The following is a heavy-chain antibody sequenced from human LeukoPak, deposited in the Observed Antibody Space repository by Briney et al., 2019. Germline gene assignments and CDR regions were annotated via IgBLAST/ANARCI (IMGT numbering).Heavy chain of an antibody. V-gene: IGHV4-61*01. J-gene: IGHJ4*02. CDR1: GGSVSSGSYY. D-gene: IGHD3/OR15-3a*01. Sequence: SETLSLTCTVSGGSVSSGSYYWSWIRQPPGKGLEWIGYIYYSGSTNYNPSLKSRVTISVDTSKNQFSLKLSSVTAADTAVYYCARDAAGDWDWKSLNFDYWGQGTLVTVSS. CDR2: IYYSGST. CDR3: ARDAAGDWDWKSLNFDY.